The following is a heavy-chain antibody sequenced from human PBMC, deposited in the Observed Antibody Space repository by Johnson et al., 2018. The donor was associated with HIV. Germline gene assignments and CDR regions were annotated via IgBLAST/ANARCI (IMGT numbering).Heavy chain of an antibody. J-gene: IGHJ3*02. CDR2: INRNGGRT. D-gene: IGHD3-22*01. Sequence: VQLVESGGGVVRPGGSLRLSCAASGFTFDDYGMSWVRQAPGKGLEWVSGINRNGGRTGYADSVKGLFTISRDNTKNSLFLQMSSLRVEDTALYYCVRVAYYYDSSGYGDAFDIWGQGTMVTVSS. CDR3: VRVAYYYDSSGYGDAFDI. CDR1: GFTFDDYG. V-gene: IGHV3-20*04.